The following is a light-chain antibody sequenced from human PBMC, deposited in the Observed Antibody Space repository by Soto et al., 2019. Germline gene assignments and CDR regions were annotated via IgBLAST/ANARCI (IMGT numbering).Light chain of an antibody. Sequence: EIVLTQSPATLSLSPGESATLSCKTSQTVSSSYLAWYQQKPGQAPRLLIYGTSSRATGIPDRFSGSGSGTDFTLTISRLVPVDFAVYYCQQYGSSPLPFGQGTRLEIK. J-gene: IGKJ5*01. CDR2: GTS. CDR3: QQYGSSPLP. CDR1: QTVSSSY. V-gene: IGKV3-20*01.